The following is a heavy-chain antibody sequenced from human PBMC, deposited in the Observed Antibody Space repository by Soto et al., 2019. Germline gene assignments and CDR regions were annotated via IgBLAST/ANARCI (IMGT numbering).Heavy chain of an antibody. CDR2: IYVTGAV. Sequence: TCRVSGAALKSGNCYWSWIRQVPGKGLEWIGHIYVTGAVDYNPSLRDRITISQDTSERQFSLNLRLVTAADTAVYYCARLRIATNNYKWFDPWGQGTLVTVSS. V-gene: IGHV4-31*03. CDR1: GAALKSGNCY. CDR3: ARLRIATNNYKWFDP. D-gene: IGHD2-21*01. J-gene: IGHJ5*02.